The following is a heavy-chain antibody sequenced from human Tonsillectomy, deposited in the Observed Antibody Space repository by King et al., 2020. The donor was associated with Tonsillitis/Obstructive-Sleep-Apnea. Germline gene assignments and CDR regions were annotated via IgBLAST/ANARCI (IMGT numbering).Heavy chain of an antibody. CDR2: IRGDGGST. CDR3: AKDNGSVSRPEYYYMDV. CDR1: GFTFDDYA. V-gene: IGHV3-43*02. J-gene: IGHJ6*03. D-gene: IGHD3-10*01. Sequence: EVQLVESGGGVVQPGGSLRLSCAASGFTFDDYAMHWVRQAPGKGLEWVSLIRGDGGSTYYADSVKGRFTISRDNSKNSLYLQMNSLRTEDTALYYCAKDNGSVSRPEYYYMDVWGQGTPVTVSS.